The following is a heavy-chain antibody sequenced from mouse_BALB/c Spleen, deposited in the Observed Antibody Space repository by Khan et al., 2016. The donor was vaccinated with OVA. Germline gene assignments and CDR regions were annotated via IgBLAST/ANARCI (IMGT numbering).Heavy chain of an antibody. J-gene: IGHJ4*01. D-gene: IGHD1-1*01. CDR2: IAPGRGDT. Sequence: DLVKPGASVKLSCKASGFTFTSYWINWIKQRPGQGLEWIGRIAPGRGDTHYNEVFKGKATLTVVTSSRTGYIQLSSLSYEDSAVYVCARDNYYGRTCYAMDYWVQGTSVTVSS. V-gene: IGHV1S41*01. CDR3: ARDNYYGRTCYAMDY. CDR1: GFTFTSYW.